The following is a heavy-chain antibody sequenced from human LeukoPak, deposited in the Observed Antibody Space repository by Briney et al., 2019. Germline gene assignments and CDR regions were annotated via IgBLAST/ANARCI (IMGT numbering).Heavy chain of an antibody. D-gene: IGHD3-10*01. CDR2: IYYSGST. Sequence: SETLSLTCTVPGGSISSGGYYWSWIRQHPGKGLEWIGYIYYSGSTYYNPSLKSRVTISVDTSKNQFSLKLSSVTAADTAVYYCAREGTMVRGVILDRMDVWGQGTTVTVPS. CDR3: AREGTMVRGVILDRMDV. J-gene: IGHJ6*02. CDR1: GGSISSGGYY. V-gene: IGHV4-31*03.